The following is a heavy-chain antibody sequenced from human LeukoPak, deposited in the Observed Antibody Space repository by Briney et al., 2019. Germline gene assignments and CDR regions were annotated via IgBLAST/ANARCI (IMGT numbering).Heavy chain of an antibody. J-gene: IGHJ4*02. CDR1: GFTFSSYG. D-gene: IGHD5-18*01. V-gene: IGHV3-33*01. CDR2: IWYDGSNK. Sequence: GGSLRLSCAASGFTFSSYGMHWVRQAPGKGLEWVAVIWYDGSNKYYADSVKGRFTISRDNSKNTLYLQMNSLRAEDTAVYYCATERTAMVRRYFDYWGQGTLVTVSS. CDR3: ATERTAMVRRYFDY.